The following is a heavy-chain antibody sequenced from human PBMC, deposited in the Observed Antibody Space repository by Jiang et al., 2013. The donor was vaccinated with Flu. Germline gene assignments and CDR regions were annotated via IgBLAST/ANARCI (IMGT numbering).Heavy chain of an antibody. CDR2: ISWNSGSI. CDR1: TFDDYA. V-gene: IGHV3-9*01. Sequence: TFDDYAMHWVRQAPGKGLEWVSGISWNSGSIGYADSVKGRFTISRDNAKNSLYLQMNSLRAEDTALYYCAKDTLGYSGFDYWGQGTLVTVSS. D-gene: IGHD5-12*01. J-gene: IGHJ4*02. CDR3: AKDTLGYSGFDY.